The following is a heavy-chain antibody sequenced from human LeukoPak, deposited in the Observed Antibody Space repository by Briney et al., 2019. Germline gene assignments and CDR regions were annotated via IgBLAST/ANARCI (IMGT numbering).Heavy chain of an antibody. D-gene: IGHD7-27*01. Sequence: PGGSLRLSCVASGFTFSSYAMNWVRQAPGKGLEWVSAIGGSGSSTYYADSVKGRFTTSRDNSKNTLYLQMNSLRAEDTAVYYCAKESPGDFDYWGQGTLVTVSS. CDR1: GFTFSSYA. J-gene: IGHJ4*02. V-gene: IGHV3-23*01. CDR3: AKESPGDFDY. CDR2: IGGSGSST.